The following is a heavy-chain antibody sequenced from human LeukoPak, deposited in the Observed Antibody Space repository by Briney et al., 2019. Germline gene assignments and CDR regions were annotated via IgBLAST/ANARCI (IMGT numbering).Heavy chain of an antibody. Sequence: KASETLSLTCSVSSGSINSYWWSWIRQPAGKGLEFMGRIYTTGMTNYNPSLKSRVSVSVDTSKNQFSLELRSVTAADTAVYFCARAGYTISSYRFDYWGQGALVTVSS. J-gene: IGHJ4*02. CDR3: ARAGYTISSYRFDY. D-gene: IGHD3-16*02. V-gene: IGHV4-4*07. CDR1: SGSINSYW. CDR2: IYTTGMT.